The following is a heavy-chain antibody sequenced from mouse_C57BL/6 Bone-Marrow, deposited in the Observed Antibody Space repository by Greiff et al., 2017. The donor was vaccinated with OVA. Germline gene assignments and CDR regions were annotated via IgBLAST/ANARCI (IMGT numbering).Heavy chain of an antibody. V-gene: IGHV1-74*01. J-gene: IGHJ3*01. CDR2: IHPSDSDT. Sequence: QVQLKQPGAELVKPGASVKVSCKASGYTFTSYWMHWVKQRPGQGLEWIGRIHPSDSDTNYNQKFKGKATLTVDKSSSTAYMQLSSLTSEDSAVYYWAIAIYSEGFAYWGQGTLVTVSA. D-gene: IGHD2-1*01. CDR3: AIAIYSEGFAY. CDR1: GYTFTSYW.